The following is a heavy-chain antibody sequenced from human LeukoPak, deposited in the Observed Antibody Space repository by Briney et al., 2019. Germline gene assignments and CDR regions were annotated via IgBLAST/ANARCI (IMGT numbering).Heavy chain of an antibody. CDR2: ISGSGVTT. J-gene: IGHJ4*02. V-gene: IGHV3-23*01. Sequence: GGSLRLSCAASGFTFSSYAMSWVRQAPGKGLEWVSAISGSGVTTYYADSVKGRFTISRDNAKNSLYLQMNSLRAEDTAVYYCARDLNTYSYGSGSSEADYWGQGTLVTVSS. CDR3: ARDLNTYSYGSGSSEADY. D-gene: IGHD3-10*01. CDR1: GFTFSSYA.